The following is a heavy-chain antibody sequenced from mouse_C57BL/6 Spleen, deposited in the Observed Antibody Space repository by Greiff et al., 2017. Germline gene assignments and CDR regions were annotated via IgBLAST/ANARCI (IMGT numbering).Heavy chain of an antibody. CDR3: ARKGVVATDY. CDR2: IDPSDSET. Sequence: QVQLQQPGAELVRPGSSVKLSCKASGYTFTSYWMHWVKQRPIQGLEWIGNIDPSDSETHYNQKFKDKATLTVDKSSSTAYMQLSSLTSEDSAVYCCARKGVVATDYWGQGTTLTVSS. CDR1: GYTFTSYW. J-gene: IGHJ2*01. D-gene: IGHD1-1*01. V-gene: IGHV1-52*01.